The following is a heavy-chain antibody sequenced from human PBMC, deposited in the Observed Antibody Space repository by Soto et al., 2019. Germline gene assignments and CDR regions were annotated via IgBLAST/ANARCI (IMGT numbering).Heavy chain of an antibody. CDR1: GFTFSSYA. D-gene: IGHD2-2*01. J-gene: IGHJ6*02. V-gene: IGHV3-30-3*01. Sequence: GGSLRLSCAASGFTFSSYAMHWVRQAPGKGLEGVAVISYDGSNKYYADSVKGRFTISRDNSKNTLYLQMNSLRDEDTAVYYCARPIGGYCSSTSCYLRRGMDVWGQGTTVTVSS. CDR3: ARPIGGYCSSTSCYLRRGMDV. CDR2: ISYDGSNK.